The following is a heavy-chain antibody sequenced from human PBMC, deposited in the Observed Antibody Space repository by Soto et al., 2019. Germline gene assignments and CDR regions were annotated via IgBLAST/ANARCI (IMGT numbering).Heavy chain of an antibody. D-gene: IGHD2-2*01. CDR3: ARNPSHLCSSSSCHAFDI. V-gene: IGHV4-31*03. J-gene: IGHJ3*02. CDR1: GGTITRSAYP. CDR2: IYYSAST. Sequence: TLSLTCTVSGGTITRSAYPWNWIRQHQGKDLWRIGYIYYSASTSYNPSLQSRVTTAVDPSKNPFCPKLTSVTPADTAVYYCARNPSHLCSSSSCHAFDIWGQGTMVT.